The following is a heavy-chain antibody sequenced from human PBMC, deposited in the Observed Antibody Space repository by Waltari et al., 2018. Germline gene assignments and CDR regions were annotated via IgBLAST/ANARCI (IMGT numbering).Heavy chain of an antibody. CDR1: GFTFSSYS. V-gene: IGHV3-21*01. CDR2: ISSSSYI. J-gene: IGHJ5*02. Sequence: EVQLVESGGGLVKPGGSLRLSCAASGFTFSSYSMNWVRQAPGKGLEWVSSISSSSYIYYADSVKGRFTISRDNAKNSLYLQMNSLRAEDTAVYYCARDRLAVATGWFDPWGQGTLVTVSS. D-gene: IGHD6-19*01. CDR3: ARDRLAVATGWFDP.